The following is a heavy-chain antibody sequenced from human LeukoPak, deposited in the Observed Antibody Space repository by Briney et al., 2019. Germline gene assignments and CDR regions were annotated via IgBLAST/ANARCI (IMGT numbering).Heavy chain of an antibody. Sequence: ASVKVSCQASGHTFTYCSLHWLQQAPGQGLERMRWIALYNGNTKYAKKFQGRVTITRDMSLRTAYIEVSRLGSEDTAVYYCARSKTIFGVVMPGDPFSGSRDWGQGTLVTVSS. D-gene: IGHD3-3*01. CDR2: IALYNGNT. CDR3: ARSKTIFGVVMPGDPFSGSRD. J-gene: IGHJ4*02. CDR1: GHTFTYCS. V-gene: IGHV1-68*01.